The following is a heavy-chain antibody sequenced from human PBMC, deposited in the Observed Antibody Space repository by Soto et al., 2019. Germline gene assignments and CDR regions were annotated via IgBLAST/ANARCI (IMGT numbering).Heavy chain of an antibody. CDR3: ARGARRGSEYYYYYGMDV. J-gene: IGHJ6*02. D-gene: IGHD3-10*01. CDR1: GYTFTSYD. Sequence: ASVKVSCKASGYTFTSYDINWVRQATGQGLEWMGWMNPNSGNTGYAQKFQGRVTMTSNTSISTAYMELSSLRSEDTAVYYCARGARRGSEYYYYYGMDVWGQGTTVTVSS. V-gene: IGHV1-8*01. CDR2: MNPNSGNT.